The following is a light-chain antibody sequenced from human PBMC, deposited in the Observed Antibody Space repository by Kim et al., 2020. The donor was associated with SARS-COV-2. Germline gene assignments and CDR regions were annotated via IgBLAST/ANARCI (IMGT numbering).Light chain of an antibody. V-gene: IGKV1-39*01. CDR3: QQNYITPYT. CDR2: AAS. CDR1: QSISSY. Sequence: SASVGDRVTITCRASQSISSYLNWYQQKPGKAPKLLIYAASSLQSGVPSRFSGSGSGTDFTLTISSLQPEDFAAYYCQQNYITPYTFGQGTKLEIK. J-gene: IGKJ2*01.